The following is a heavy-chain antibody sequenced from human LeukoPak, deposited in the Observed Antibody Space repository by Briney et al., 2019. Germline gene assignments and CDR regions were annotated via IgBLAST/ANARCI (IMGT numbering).Heavy chain of an antibody. D-gene: IGHD3-10*01. CDR3: ARVRGLWFGVRNDS. CDR2: IDHTGST. V-gene: IGHV4-34*01. J-gene: IGHJ4*02. Sequence: SETLSLTCAVYGGSFSGYYWSWIRPPPGKRLEWIGEIDHTGSTDYNPSLKSRVTMSVDASKNQFSLKLTFVTAADTAVYYCARVRGLWFGVRNDSWGQGTLVTVSS. CDR1: GGSFSGYY.